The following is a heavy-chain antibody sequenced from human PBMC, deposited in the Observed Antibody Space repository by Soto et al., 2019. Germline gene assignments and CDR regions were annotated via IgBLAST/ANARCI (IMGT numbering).Heavy chain of an antibody. J-gene: IGHJ4*02. CDR2: IYYSGST. CDR3: ARGTGRIVVVVAATEYHFDY. Sequence: SETLSLTCTVSGGSISSSSYYWGWIRQPPGKGLEWIGSIYYSGSTYYNPSLKSRVTISVDTSKNQFSLKLSSVTAADTAVYYCARGTGRIVVVVAATEYHFDYWGQGTLVTVSS. D-gene: IGHD2-15*01. CDR1: GGSISSSSYY. V-gene: IGHV4-39*01.